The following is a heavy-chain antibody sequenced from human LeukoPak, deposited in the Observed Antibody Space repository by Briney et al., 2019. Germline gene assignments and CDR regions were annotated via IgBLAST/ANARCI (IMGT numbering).Heavy chain of an antibody. J-gene: IGHJ4*02. V-gene: IGHV4-59*08. Sequence: SETLSLTCTVSGGSISGWYWSWIRQPPGKGLEWSGYIHYSGSTNYNPSLKSRVTISADTTKNKFSLKLTSVTAADTAVYYCARQAHCTSDLCYPFDYWGQGTLVTVSS. CDR3: ARQAHCTSDLCYPFDY. CDR2: IHYSGST. D-gene: IGHD2-8*01. CDR1: GGSISGWY.